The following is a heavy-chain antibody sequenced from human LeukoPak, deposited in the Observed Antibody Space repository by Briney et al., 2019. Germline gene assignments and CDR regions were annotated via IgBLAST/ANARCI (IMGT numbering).Heavy chain of an antibody. CDR3: ARGRLARSPYFDY. J-gene: IGHJ4*02. Sequence: SETLSLTCTVSGASFSSYYWSWIRQPPGKGLEWIGYIYYSGSTDYNPSLKSRVTISVETSKNQFSLNLSSVTAADTAVYYCARGRLARSPYFDYWGQGTLVTVSS. D-gene: IGHD1-26*01. V-gene: IGHV4-59*01. CDR1: GASFSSYY. CDR2: IYYSGST.